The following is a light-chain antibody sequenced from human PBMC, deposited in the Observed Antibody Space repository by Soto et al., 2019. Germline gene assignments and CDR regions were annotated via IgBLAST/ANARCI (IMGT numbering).Light chain of an antibody. V-gene: IGLV6-57*04. CDR1: RGSIASNN. CDR3: QSYDGSFVL. Sequence: FMLTQPHSVSESPGKTVTIPCTRSRGSIASNNVQWYQQRPGGAPTTVIYEDNQRPSGVPDRFSGSIDSSSNSASLTISGLRTEDEADYYCQSYDGSFVLFGGGTKLTVL. CDR2: EDN. J-gene: IGLJ2*01.